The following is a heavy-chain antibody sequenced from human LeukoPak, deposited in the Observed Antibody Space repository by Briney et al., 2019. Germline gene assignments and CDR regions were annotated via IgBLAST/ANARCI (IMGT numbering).Heavy chain of an antibody. Sequence: ASVKVSCKASGYTFTSNGISWVRQAPGQGLEWMGWISAYNGNTNYAQKLQGRVTMTTDTSTSTAYMELRSLRSDDTAVYYCAREEGYCSSTSCYNWFDPWGQGTLVTVSS. V-gene: IGHV1-18*01. J-gene: IGHJ5*02. CDR1: GYTFTSNG. CDR3: AREEGYCSSTSCYNWFDP. D-gene: IGHD2-2*01. CDR2: ISAYNGNT.